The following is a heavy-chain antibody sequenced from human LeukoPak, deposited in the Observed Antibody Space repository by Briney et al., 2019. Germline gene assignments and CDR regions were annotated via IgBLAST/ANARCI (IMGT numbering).Heavy chain of an antibody. CDR1: GYSISSGYF. Sequence: PSETLSLTCGVSGYSISSGYFWVWIRQPPGKRQEWIGSVYHTVATYYNPSLRSPVTISVDTSNNQFSLELNSVTAADTAVYYCASKRRHTISANWFDPWGQGTLVTVSS. CDR2: VYHTVAT. J-gene: IGHJ5*02. V-gene: IGHV4-38-2*01. CDR3: ASKRRHTISANWFDP. D-gene: IGHD3-9*01.